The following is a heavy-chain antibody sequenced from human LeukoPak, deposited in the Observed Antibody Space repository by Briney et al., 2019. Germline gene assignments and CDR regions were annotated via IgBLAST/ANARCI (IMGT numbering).Heavy chain of an antibody. CDR1: GGSISSDY. CDR3: ATLRGSGSAVFDN. J-gene: IGHJ4*02. Sequence: PSETLSLTCSVSGGSISSDYWSWTRQPPGKRLEWIAYIHYSGRTDYSPSLKSRVTISMDTSKTQFSLKLSSVTAADTAVYYCATLRGSGSAVFDNWGQGTLVTVSS. CDR2: IHYSGRT. D-gene: IGHD2-15*01. V-gene: IGHV4-59*08.